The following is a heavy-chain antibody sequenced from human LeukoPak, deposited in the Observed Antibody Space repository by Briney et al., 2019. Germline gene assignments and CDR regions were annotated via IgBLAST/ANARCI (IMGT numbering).Heavy chain of an antibody. D-gene: IGHD3-16*02. CDR3: ARGRGRYYDYVWGSYRYYFDY. V-gene: IGHV1/OR15-1*01. J-gene: IGHJ4*02. CDR1: GYTFTGYY. CDR2: INPNSSGT. Sequence: ASVKVSCKASGYTFTGYYMHWVRQAPGQELGWMGRINPNSSGTNYAQKFQGRVTMTRDTSISTAYTELSSLRSEDTATYYCARGRGRYYDYVWGSYRYYFDYWGQGTLVTVSS.